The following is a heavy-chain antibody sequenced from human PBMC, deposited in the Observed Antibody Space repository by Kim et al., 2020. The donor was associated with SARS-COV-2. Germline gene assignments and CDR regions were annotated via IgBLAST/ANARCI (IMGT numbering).Heavy chain of an antibody. CDR2: ISSSSSYT. D-gene: IGHD2-2*01. J-gene: IGHJ5*02. CDR3: ARDVLADCSSTSCIGRFDP. Sequence: GGSLRLSCAASGFTFSDYYMSWIRQAPGKGLEWVSYISSSSSYTNYADSVKGRFTISRDNTKNSLYLQMNSLRAEDTAVYYCARDVLADCSSTSCIGRFDPWGQGTLVTVSS. CDR1: GFTFSDYY. V-gene: IGHV3-11*06.